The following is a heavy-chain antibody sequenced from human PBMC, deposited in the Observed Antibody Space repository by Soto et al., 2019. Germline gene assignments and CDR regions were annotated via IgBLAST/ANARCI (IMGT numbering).Heavy chain of an antibody. CDR2: ISTFNGNT. CDR3: ARGTVTSGRWFGP. J-gene: IGHJ5*02. CDR1: ASTFTGYT. D-gene: IGHD4-17*01. V-gene: IGHV1-18*04. Sequence: QVHLVQSGTEVKEPGASVKVSCKASASTFTGYTINWVRQAPGQGLEWMGWISTFNGNTKYAGNFEGRVTMTTNTSTATAYMQLTSLTFDDAAVYFSARGTVTSGRWFGPWGQGTLVSVSS.